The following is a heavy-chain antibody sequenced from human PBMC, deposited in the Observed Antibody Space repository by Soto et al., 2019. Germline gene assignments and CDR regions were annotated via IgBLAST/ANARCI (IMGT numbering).Heavy chain of an antibody. CDR3: VRLIGNSWLAS. Sequence: PSETLSLTCTVSGGSISTYYWSWVRQPPGKGLEWIGYIYHSGSTNYNPSLESRVTMSVDTSNNQVSLQLNPVTPDDTAVYYCVRLIGNSWLASWGQGTLVTVSS. V-gene: IGHV4-59*08. CDR1: GGSISTYY. J-gene: IGHJ5*01. CDR2: IYHSGST.